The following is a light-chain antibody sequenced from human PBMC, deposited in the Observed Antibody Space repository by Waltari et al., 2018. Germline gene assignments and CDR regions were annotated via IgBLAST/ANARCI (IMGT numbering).Light chain of an antibody. CDR1: TTDY. J-gene: IGLJ6*01. CDR2: DVQ. V-gene: IGLV2-14*03. Sequence: QSVLTQVASVSGSPGQSVTISCTGTTTDYVSWYQQHPGKAPKLILYDVQIRPSGVSDRFSGSKSGNTASLSISGLQPEDEADYYCSSYSTTSTPFVFGRGTKVTVL. CDR3: SSYSTTSTPFV.